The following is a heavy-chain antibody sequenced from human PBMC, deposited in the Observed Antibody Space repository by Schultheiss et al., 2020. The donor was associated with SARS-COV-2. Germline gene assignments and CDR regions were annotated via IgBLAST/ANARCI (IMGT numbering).Heavy chain of an antibody. D-gene: IGHD3-3*01. J-gene: IGHJ6*03. V-gene: IGHV3-21*01. CDR3: AREVLEWLDNDYYYYMDV. CDR1: GFTFSSYT. Sequence: RGSLRLSCAASGFTFSSYTMSWVRQAPGKGLEWVSAISSSGSNIYYADSVKGRFTISRDNAKNSLYLQMNSLRAEYTAVYYCAREVLEWLDNDYYYYMDVWSIGNAVT. CDR2: ISSSGSNI.